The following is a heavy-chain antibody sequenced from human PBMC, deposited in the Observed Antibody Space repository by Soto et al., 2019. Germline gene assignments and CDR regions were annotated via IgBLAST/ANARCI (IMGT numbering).Heavy chain of an antibody. Sequence: GGSMRLSCAACGFTFSSSAMHGVRQAPGKGLEWVAVISYDGSNKYYADSVKGRFTISRDNSKNTLYLQMNSLRAEDTAVYYCARGGDYGENDAFDIWGQGTMVTVSS. CDR2: ISYDGSNK. CDR3: ARGGDYGENDAFDI. J-gene: IGHJ3*02. D-gene: IGHD4-17*01. V-gene: IGHV3-30-3*01. CDR1: GFTFSSSA.